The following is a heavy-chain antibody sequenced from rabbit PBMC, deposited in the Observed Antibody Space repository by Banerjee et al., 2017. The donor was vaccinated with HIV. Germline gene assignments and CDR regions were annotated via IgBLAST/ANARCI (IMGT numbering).Heavy chain of an antibody. J-gene: IGHJ4*01. CDR1: GFSFSSGYY. CDR3: ARDLAGVIGWNFNL. V-gene: IGHV1S45*01. CDR2: IDAGSSGST. D-gene: IGHD4-1*01. Sequence: QEQLKETGGGLVQPGASLTLTCTASGFSFSSGYYMCWVRPAPGKGLEWIACIDAGSSGSTNYASWAKGRFTISKTSSTTVTLQMTSLTAADTATYFCARDLAGVIGWNFNLWGPGTLVTVS.